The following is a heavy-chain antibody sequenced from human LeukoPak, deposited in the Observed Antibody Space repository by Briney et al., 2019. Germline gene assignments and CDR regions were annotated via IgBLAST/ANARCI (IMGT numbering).Heavy chain of an antibody. V-gene: IGHV3-7*01. CDR2: IKPDGSEK. CDR3: ARVHMAATGAFDS. Sequence: GGSLRLPCAASGFSFSSYWMSWVRQAPGKGLEWVASIKPDGSEKQYVDSVKGRFTNSRDNAKNSLYLQMNSLRAEDTAVYYCARVHMAATGAFDSWGQGILVTVSS. D-gene: IGHD1-26*01. J-gene: IGHJ4*02. CDR1: GFSFSSYW.